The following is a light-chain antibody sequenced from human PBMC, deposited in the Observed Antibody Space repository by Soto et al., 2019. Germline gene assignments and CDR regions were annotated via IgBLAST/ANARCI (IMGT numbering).Light chain of an antibody. CDR3: SSFTNRDSYV. V-gene: IGLV2-14*03. Sequence: QSALTQPASVSGSPGQSITISCTGTSTDVGAYNYVSWYRQHPGKAPELLIYYVTSRPSGVSSRFSGSKSGYTASLTISGLQAEDEADYYCSSFTNRDSYVFGSGTKLTVL. CDR1: STDVGAYNY. J-gene: IGLJ1*01. CDR2: YVT.